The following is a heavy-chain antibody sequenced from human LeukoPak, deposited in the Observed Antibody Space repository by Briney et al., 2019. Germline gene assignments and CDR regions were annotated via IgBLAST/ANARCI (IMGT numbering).Heavy chain of an antibody. CDR1: GLTVSSNY. J-gene: IGHJ4*02. CDR2: IYSGGST. V-gene: IGHV3-53*01. D-gene: IGHD5-18*01. CDR3: ARGQSGYNYGFDF. Sequence: PGGSLRLSCAASGLTVSSNYMTWVRQAPGKRLEWVSVIYSGGSTNYADSVKGRFTISRDNSKNTLYLQMNSLRAEDTAVYYCARGQSGYNYGFDFWGQGTLVTVSS.